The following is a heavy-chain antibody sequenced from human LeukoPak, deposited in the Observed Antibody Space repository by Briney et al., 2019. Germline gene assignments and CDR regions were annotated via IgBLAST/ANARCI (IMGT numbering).Heavy chain of an antibody. CDR1: GDSMSTYY. V-gene: IGHV4-39*01. J-gene: IGHJ4*02. CDR3: ARTRYYYNSRSYGAPYYFDY. CDR2: IYYSGST. D-gene: IGHD3-10*01. Sequence: PSETLSLTCTVSGDSMSTYYWTWIRQPPGKGLEWIGSIYYSGSTYYNPSLKSRVTISVDTSKNQFSLKLSSVTAADTAVYYCARTRYYYNSRSYGAPYYFDYWGQGTLVTVSS.